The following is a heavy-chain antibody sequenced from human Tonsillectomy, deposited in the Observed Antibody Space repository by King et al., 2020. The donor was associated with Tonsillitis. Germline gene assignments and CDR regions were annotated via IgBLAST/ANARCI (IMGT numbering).Heavy chain of an antibody. CDR1: GFSLSNARMG. V-gene: IGHV2-26*01. J-gene: IGHJ3*02. D-gene: IGHD3-22*01. CDR2: IFSNDEK. Sequence: TLKESGPVLVKPPETLTLTCPVSGFSLSNARMGVSWIRQPPGKALEWLAHIFSNDEKSYSTSLKSRLTISKDTSKSQVVLTMTNMDPVDTATYYCARYYYHSSVDAFDIWGQGTMVTVSS. CDR3: ARYYYHSSVDAFDI.